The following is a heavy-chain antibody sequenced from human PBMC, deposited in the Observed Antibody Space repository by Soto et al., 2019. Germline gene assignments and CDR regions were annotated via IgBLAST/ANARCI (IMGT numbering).Heavy chain of an antibody. D-gene: IGHD3-3*01. V-gene: IGHV1-69*01. CDR1: GGTFISYS. CDR3: AGGVWRGYSEYYYGMDV. J-gene: IGHJ6*02. CDR2: IIPIFGTP. Sequence: QVQLVQSGAEMKKPGSSVTVSCKVFGGTFISYSFSWVRQAPGQGPEWMGGIIPIFGTPNYAQKFQGRATITADGSTSTAYMELSSLRSGDTAVYYCAGGVWRGYSEYYYGMDVWGQGTTVTVSS.